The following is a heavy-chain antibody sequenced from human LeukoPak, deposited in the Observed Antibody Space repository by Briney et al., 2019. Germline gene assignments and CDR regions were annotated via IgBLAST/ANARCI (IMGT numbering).Heavy chain of an antibody. V-gene: IGHV4-34*01. CDR2: IHYTGAT. Sequence: SETLSLTCAVYGGTFRGYYWSWIRQPPGKGREWIGEIHYTGATSYKPSLKSRVTISGDPSKNQVSLRVYSVTAADTAVYYCARGVLGPYYFDLWGRGTLVTVSS. CDR1: GGTFRGYY. J-gene: IGHJ2*01. D-gene: IGHD7-27*01. CDR3: ARGVLGPYYFDL.